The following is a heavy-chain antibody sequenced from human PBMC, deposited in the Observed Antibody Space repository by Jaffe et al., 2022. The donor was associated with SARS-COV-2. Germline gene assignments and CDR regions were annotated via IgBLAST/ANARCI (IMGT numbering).Heavy chain of an antibody. J-gene: IGHJ4*02. D-gene: IGHD3-22*01. CDR1: GFIFNYYG. CDR2: IWNDGGNE. CDR3: AREGTGVVVNDRDLDS. V-gene: IGHV3-33*01. Sequence: QVQLVESGGGVVQPGGSLRLSCAASGFIFNYYGIHWVRQAPGKGLEWVAVIWNDGGNEHYTDSVKGRFTISRDNSKNTLFLQMNSLRAEDTAVYYCAREGTGVVVNDRDLDSWGPGTLVTVSS.